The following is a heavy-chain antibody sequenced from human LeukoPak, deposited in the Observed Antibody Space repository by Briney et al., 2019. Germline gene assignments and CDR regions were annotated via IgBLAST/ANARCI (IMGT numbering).Heavy chain of an antibody. D-gene: IGHD2-15*01. CDR2: INPSGGGST. CDR3: AKRWTPGYTNKWCLDF. V-gene: IGHV1-46*01. CDR1: GYTFTNYH. J-gene: IGHJ4*02. Sequence: GASVKVSCKASGYTFTNYHMHWVRQAPGQGLEWMGMINPSGGGSTTYAQKFQGRVTMTRDTSTSTVYMELSSLRSEDTAVYYCAKRWTPGYTNKWCLDFWGQGTLVTVSS.